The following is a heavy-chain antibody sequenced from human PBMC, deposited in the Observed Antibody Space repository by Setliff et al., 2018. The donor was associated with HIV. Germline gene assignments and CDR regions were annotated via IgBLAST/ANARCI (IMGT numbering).Heavy chain of an antibody. CDR3: ARDLNGGDFDY. CDR1: GVSFSGRT. CDR2: VSSTSTYR. J-gene: IGHJ4*02. Sequence: GGSLRLSCEGSGVSFSGRTLSWVRQAPGKGLEWVSSVSSTSTYRYYADSVQGRFTISRDNAKNSLYLQMDNLGAEDSGVYYCARDLNGGDFDYWGQGTQVTVSS. D-gene: IGHD2-21*01. V-gene: IGHV3-21*01.